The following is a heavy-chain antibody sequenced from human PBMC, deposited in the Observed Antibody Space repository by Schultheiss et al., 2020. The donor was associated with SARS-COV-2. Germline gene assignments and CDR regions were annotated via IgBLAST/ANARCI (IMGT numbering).Heavy chain of an antibody. Sequence: SETLSLTCAVSGYSISSGYYWGWIRQPPGKGLEWIGYIYYSGSTNYNPSLKSRVTISVDTSKNQFSLKLSSVTAADTAVYYCARGRVAAAGSSGVNPWGQGALVTVSS. CDR2: IYYSGST. CDR3: ARGRVAAAGSSGVNP. D-gene: IGHD6-13*01. J-gene: IGHJ5*02. CDR1: GYSISSGYY. V-gene: IGHV4-38-2*01.